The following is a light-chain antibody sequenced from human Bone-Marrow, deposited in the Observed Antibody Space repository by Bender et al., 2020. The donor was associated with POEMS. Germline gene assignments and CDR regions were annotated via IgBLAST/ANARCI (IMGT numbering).Light chain of an antibody. Sequence: YELTQPPSVSVSPGQTVTISCSGNDLGEKYASWYQQRPGQSPVLVIYEDTKRPSGIPERFSGSNSGNTATLTISWTQVMDEADYYCQAWDSSTFIFGAGTRVSVL. CDR1: DLGEKY. CDR2: EDT. CDR3: QAWDSSTFI. J-gene: IGLJ1*01. V-gene: IGLV3-1*01.